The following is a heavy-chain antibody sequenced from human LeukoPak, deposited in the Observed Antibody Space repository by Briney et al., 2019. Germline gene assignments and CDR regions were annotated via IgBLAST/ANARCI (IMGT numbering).Heavy chain of an antibody. Sequence: ASVKVSCKASGYTFTSYGISWVRQAPGQGLEWMGRISAYNGNTNYAQKLQGRVTMTTDTSTSTAYMELRSLRSDDTAVYYCARVSTSITIFGVVTAPYYFDYWGQGTLVTVSS. D-gene: IGHD3-3*01. J-gene: IGHJ4*02. CDR3: ARVSTSITIFGVVTAPYYFDY. CDR2: ISAYNGNT. V-gene: IGHV1-18*01. CDR1: GYTFTSYG.